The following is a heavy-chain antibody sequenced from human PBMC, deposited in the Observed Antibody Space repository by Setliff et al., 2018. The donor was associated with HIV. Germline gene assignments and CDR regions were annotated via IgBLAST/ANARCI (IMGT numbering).Heavy chain of an antibody. CDR2: IYSGGST. Sequence: GGSLRLSCAASGITVSSNYMSWVRQAPGKGLEWVSVIYSGGSTYYAESVKGRFTISRDNSKNTLYVQMNSLRADDTAIYYCVRDLTTIVTRKVFDIWGQGTMVTVSS. V-gene: IGHV3-66*02. CDR1: GITVSSNY. D-gene: IGHD4-4*01. CDR3: VRDLTTIVTRKVFDI. J-gene: IGHJ3*02.